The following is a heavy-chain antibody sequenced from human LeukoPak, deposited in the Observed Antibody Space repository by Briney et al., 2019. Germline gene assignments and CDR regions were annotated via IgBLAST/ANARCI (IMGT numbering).Heavy chain of an antibody. V-gene: IGHV3-21*01. CDR3: ARGVTMIREVIINGLGTFDI. CDR1: GFTFSSNS. Sequence: PGGSLRLSCEASGFTFSSNSMNWVRQAPGKGLEWVSSISSSGDYMFYADSVKGRFTISRDNAKNSLHLQMNSLTAEDTAVYYCARGVTMIREVIINGLGTFDIRGQGTMVTVSS. D-gene: IGHD3-10*01. CDR2: ISSSGDYM. J-gene: IGHJ3*02.